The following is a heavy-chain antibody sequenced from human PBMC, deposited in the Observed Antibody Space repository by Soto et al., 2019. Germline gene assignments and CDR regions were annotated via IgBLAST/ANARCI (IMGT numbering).Heavy chain of an antibody. J-gene: IGHJ3*02. D-gene: IGHD3-16*02. V-gene: IGHV3-30-3*01. CDR1: GFTFSSYA. CDR2: ISYDGSNK. CDR3: ARGLWGSYRQNAFDI. Sequence: GGSLRLSCAASGFTFSSYAMHWVRQAPGKGLEWVAVISYDGSNKYYADSVKGRFTISRDNSKNTLYLQMNSLRAEDTAVYYCARGLWGSYRQNAFDIWGQGTMVTVSS.